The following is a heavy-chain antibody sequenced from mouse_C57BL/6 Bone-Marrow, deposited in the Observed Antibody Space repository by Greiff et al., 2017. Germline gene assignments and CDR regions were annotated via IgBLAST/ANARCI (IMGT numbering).Heavy chain of an antibody. V-gene: IGHV1-50*01. CDR3: AREGGLHYYAMDY. J-gene: IGHJ4*01. CDR1: GYTFTSYW. D-gene: IGHD1-1*02. Sequence: VQLQQPGAELVKPGASVKLSCKASGYTFTSYWMQWVKQRPGQGLEWIGEIDPSDSYTNYNQKFKGKATLTVDTSSSKAYMQLSSLTSEDSAVYYCAREGGLHYYAMDYWGQGTSVTVSS. CDR2: IDPSDSYT.